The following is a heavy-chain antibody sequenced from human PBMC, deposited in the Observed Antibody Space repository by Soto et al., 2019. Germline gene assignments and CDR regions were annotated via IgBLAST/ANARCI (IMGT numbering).Heavy chain of an antibody. J-gene: IGHJ6*02. D-gene: IGHD2-8*01. Sequence: PGESLRISCKGSGYTFTECWIGGVRQLPGKGLEWMGIIYPGDSDTRYSPSFQGHVTITVDKSTSTAYLQWNTLKASDTAMYYSARHIINFRCSPCAMDVCGPAPMGTGS. V-gene: IGHV5-51*01. CDR3: ARHIINFRCSPCAMDV. CDR1: GYTFTECW. CDR2: IYPGDSDT.